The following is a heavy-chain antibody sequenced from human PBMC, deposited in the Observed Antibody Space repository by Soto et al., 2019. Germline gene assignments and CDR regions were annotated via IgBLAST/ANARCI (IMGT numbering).Heavy chain of an antibody. D-gene: IGHD3-3*01. CDR3: ASTSIPSYYDFWSGYSLYYYYYGMDV. V-gene: IGHV4-59*01. J-gene: IGHJ6*02. Sequence: PSETLSLTCTVSGGSISSYYWSRIRQPPGKGLEWIGYIYYSGSTNYNPSLKSRVTISVDTSKNQFSLKLSSVTAADTAVYYCASTSIPSYYDFWSGYSLYYYYYGMDVWGQGTTVTVSS. CDR2: IYYSGST. CDR1: GGSISSYY.